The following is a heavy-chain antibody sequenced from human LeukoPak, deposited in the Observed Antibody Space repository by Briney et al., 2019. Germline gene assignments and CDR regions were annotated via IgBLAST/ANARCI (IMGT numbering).Heavy chain of an antibody. CDR1: GFTFSTYA. V-gene: IGHV3-23*01. D-gene: IGHD6-13*01. CDR3: AKDRHSTTDPKPDY. Sequence: AGGSLRLSCTASGFTFSTYAMSWVRQASGKGLGWVSAITDSGGNTYYAAPVKGRFTISRDNSKNTLYLQMNSLRAEGTAVYYCAKDRHSTTDPKPDYWGQGTLVTVSS. J-gene: IGHJ4*02. CDR2: ITDSGGNT.